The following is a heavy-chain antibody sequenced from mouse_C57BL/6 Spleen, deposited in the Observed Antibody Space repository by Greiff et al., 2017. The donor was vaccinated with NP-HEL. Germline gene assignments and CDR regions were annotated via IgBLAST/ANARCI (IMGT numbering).Heavy chain of an antibody. D-gene: IGHD2-4*01. V-gene: IGHV5-4*01. J-gene: IGHJ2*01. CDR1: GFTFSSYA. Sequence: EVKVVESGGGLVKPGGSLKLSCAASGFTFSSYAMSWVRQTPEKRLEWVATISDGGSYTYYPDNVKGRFTISRDNAKNNLYLQMSHLKSEDTAMYYCARDYYDYDKEDFDYWGQGTTLTVSS. CDR2: ISDGGSYT. CDR3: ARDYYDYDKEDFDY.